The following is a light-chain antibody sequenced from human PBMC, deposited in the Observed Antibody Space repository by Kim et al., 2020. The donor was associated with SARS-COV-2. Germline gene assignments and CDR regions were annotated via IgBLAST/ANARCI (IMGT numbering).Light chain of an antibody. CDR3: CSYAGTFSYV. J-gene: IGLJ1*01. V-gene: IGLV2-11*01. Sequence: QSALTQPRSVSGSPGQSVTISCSGGSADVGAYDYVSWYQQQSGKAPKLIIYDVNMRPSGVPDRFSGSKAGNTASLTISGLQAEDEADYYCCSYAGTFSYVFGTGTKVTVL. CDR1: SADVGAYDY. CDR2: DVN.